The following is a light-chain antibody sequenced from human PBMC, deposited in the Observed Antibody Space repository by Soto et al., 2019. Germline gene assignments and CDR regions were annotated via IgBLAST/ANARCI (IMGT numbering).Light chain of an antibody. J-gene: IGKJ1*01. CDR2: GTS. CDR1: ETNSSNN. Sequence: EIVLTQSPGTLSVSPGDRATLSCRAGETNSSNNLAWYQQKPGQAPSLLIYGTSSRATGIPDRFSGSGSGTDFTLTTSRLEPEDSAMYYCQQFGSWTFGQGTKVEI. V-gene: IGKV3-20*01. CDR3: QQFGSWT.